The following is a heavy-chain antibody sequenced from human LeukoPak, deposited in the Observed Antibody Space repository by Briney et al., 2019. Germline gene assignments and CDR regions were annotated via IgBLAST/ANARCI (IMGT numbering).Heavy chain of an antibody. Sequence: ASVKVSCEASGYTFTGYYMHWVRQAPGQGLEWMGWINPNSGGTNYAQKFQGRVTMTRDTSISTAYMELSSLRSEDTAVYYCANQGSGGSSGFDYWGQGTLVTVSS. CDR2: INPNSGGT. J-gene: IGHJ4*02. CDR3: ANQGSGGSSGFDY. V-gene: IGHV1-2*02. CDR1: GYTFTGYY. D-gene: IGHD2-15*01.